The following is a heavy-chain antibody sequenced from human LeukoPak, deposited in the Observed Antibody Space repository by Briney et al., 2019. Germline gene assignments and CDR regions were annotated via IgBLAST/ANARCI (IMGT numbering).Heavy chain of an antibody. J-gene: IGHJ4*02. D-gene: IGHD4-23*01. CDR2: IKRGGGER. CDR1: GFTFSSHW. Sequence: AGGSLRLSCAASGFTFSSHWMNWVRQAPGKGLEWVANIKRGGGERNYVDSVKGRFTISRDDAKNSLYLQMNSLRAEDTAIYYCARGPAYGGRTDYLDYWGQGTLVTVSS. V-gene: IGHV3-7*03. CDR3: ARGPAYGGRTDYLDY.